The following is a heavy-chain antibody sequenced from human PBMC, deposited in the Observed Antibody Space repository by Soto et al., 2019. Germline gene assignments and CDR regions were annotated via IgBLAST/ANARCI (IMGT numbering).Heavy chain of an antibody. D-gene: IGHD3-22*01. CDR2: IVVGSGNT. V-gene: IGHV1-58*01. CDR1: GFTLFSSA. CDR3: AAERPSGSSGYYPRFDY. J-gene: IGHJ4*02. Sequence: PLKGSCKASGFTLFSSAVPGGGQARGQRLEWIGWIVVGSGNTNYAQKFQERVTITRDMSTSTAYMELSSLRSEDTAVYYCAAERPSGSSGYYPRFDYWGQGTLVTVSS.